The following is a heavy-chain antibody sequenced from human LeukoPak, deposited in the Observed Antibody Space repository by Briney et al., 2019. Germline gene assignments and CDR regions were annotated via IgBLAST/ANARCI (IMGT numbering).Heavy chain of an antibody. CDR3: AKGGGAAAYAY. CDR1: GLTFSSYA. CDR2: ISNIGIGT. Sequence: RGSLRLSCAASGLTFSSYAMSWVRQAPGKGLEWVSGISNIGIGTYYADSVKGRFTISRDNSKNTLYLQMNSLRAEDTAVYYCAKGGGAAAYAYWGQGTLVTVSS. J-gene: IGHJ4*02. D-gene: IGHD2-2*01. V-gene: IGHV3-23*01.